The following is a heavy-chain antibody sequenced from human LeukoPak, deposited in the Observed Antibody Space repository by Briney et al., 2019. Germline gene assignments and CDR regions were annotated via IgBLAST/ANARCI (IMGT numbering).Heavy chain of an antibody. J-gene: IGHJ5*02. CDR3: ARGLRYFDWLSWFDP. CDR2: IYYSGST. CDR1: GGSISSSSYY. Sequence: PSETLSLTCTVSGGSISSSSYYWGWVRQPPGKGVEWVGSIYYSGSTYYNPSLKSRVTISVDTSKNQFSLKLSSVTAADTAVYYCARGLRYFDWLSWFDPWGQGTLVTVSS. V-gene: IGHV4-39*07. D-gene: IGHD3-9*01.